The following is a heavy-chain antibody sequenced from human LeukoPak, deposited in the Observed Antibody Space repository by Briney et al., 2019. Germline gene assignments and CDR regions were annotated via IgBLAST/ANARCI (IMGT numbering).Heavy chain of an antibody. V-gene: IGHV4-38-2*01. CDR2: IYHSGST. Sequence: SETLSLTCAVSGYSISSGYYWGWIRQPPGKGLEWIGSIYHSGSTYYNPSLKSRVTISVDTSKNQFSLKLSSVTAAATAVYYCARQTWYYDILTGYYVRYSDYWGQGTLVTVSS. J-gene: IGHJ4*02. CDR3: ARQTWYYDILTGYYVRYSDY. CDR1: GYSISSGYY. D-gene: IGHD3-9*01.